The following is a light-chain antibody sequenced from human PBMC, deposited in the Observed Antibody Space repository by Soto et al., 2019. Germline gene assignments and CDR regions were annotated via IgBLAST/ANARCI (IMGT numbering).Light chain of an antibody. CDR2: VVS. V-gene: IGKV1-39*01. CDR3: QQTYMVPYT. CDR1: QSVSTY. Sequence: DIQMTQSPSSLSASVGDRVTITCRASQSVSTYLNSYSQKSGGAPKLLIHVVSTLENVTPSRFSGSGIATDFTLTINTLQPEDFAVHFCQQTYMVPYTFGQGTKVDIK. J-gene: IGKJ2*01.